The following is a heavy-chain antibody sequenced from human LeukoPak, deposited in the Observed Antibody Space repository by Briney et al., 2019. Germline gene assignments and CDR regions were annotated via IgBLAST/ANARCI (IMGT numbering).Heavy chain of an antibody. CDR2: ISGSGATT. V-gene: IGHV3-23*01. CDR1: GLTFSHHA. J-gene: IGHJ4*02. D-gene: IGHD5-18*01. Sequence: GGSLRLSCALSGLTFSHHAISWVRQAPGKGLEWVSAISGSGATTYYADSVKGRFIISRDNSKNTLSLQMHSLRAEDTAVYYCAKEDTAGITPVLDYWGQGTLVTVSS. CDR3: AKEDTAGITPVLDY.